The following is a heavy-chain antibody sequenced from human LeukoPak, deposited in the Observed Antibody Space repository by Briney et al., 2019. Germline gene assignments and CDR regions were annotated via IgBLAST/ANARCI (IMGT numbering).Heavy chain of an antibody. V-gene: IGHV1-69*04. J-gene: IGHJ3*02. D-gene: IGHD3-3*01. CDR1: GGTFSSYA. Sequence: SVKVSCKASGGTFSSYAISWVRQAPGQGLEWMGRIIPILGIANYTQKFQGRVTITADKSTSTAYMELSSLRSEDTAVYYCARAYDHDAFDIWGQGTMVTVSS. CDR3: ARAYDHDAFDI. CDR2: IIPILGIA.